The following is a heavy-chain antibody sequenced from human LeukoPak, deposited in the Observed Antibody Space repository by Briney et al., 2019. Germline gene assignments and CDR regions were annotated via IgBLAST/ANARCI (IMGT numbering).Heavy chain of an antibody. CDR2: IIPIFGSA. J-gene: IGHJ5*02. D-gene: IGHD5-12*01. Sequence: ASVKVSCKASGGTFSSYAISWVRQAPGQGLEWMGGIIPIFGSANYAQNFQGRVTITADESTTTAYMELSSLRSEDTAVYYCARVGDDMVAGGSWFDPWGQGTLVTVSS. CDR3: ARVGDDMVAGGSWFDP. V-gene: IGHV1-69*13. CDR1: GGTFSSYA.